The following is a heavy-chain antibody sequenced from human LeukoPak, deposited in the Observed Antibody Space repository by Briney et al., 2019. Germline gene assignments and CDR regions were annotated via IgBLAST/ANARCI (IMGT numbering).Heavy chain of an antibody. V-gene: IGHV3-33*06. Sequence: GGSLRLSCAASGFTFSSYGMHWVRQAPGKGLEWVAVIWYDGSNKYYADSVKGRFTISRDNSKNTLYLQMNSLRAEDTAVYYCAKDARGYDFRSGYLTPLAYYYYYMDVWGKGTTVTVSS. D-gene: IGHD3-3*01. CDR3: AKDARGYDFRSGYLTPLAYYYYYMDV. CDR2: IWYDGSNK. CDR1: GFTFSSYG. J-gene: IGHJ6*03.